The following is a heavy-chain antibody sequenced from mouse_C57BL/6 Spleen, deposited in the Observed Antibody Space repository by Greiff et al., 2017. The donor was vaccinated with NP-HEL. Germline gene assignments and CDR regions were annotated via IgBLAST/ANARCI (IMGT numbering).Heavy chain of an antibody. CDR1: GFTFSSYA. CDR3: ASPDSSGYGAWFAY. J-gene: IGHJ3*01. Sequence: EVKLVESGGGLVKPGGSLKLSCAASGFTFSSYAMSWVRQTPEKRLEWVATISDGGSYTYYPDNVKGRFTISRDNAKNNLYLQMSHLKSEDTAMYYCASPDSSGYGAWFAYWGQGTLVTVSA. CDR2: ISDGGSYT. D-gene: IGHD3-2*02. V-gene: IGHV5-4*03.